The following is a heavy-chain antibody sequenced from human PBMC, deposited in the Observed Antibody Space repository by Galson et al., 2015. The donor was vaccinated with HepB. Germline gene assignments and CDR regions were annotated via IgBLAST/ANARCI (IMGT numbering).Heavy chain of an antibody. V-gene: IGHV1-8*01. J-gene: IGHJ4*02. Sequence: SVKVSCKASGYIFSNYDIHWVRQATGQGLEWMRWMNPNSGSTGYAQKFQGRVTMTGSTSISTAYMELSSLRSEDTAVYYCARGSAWSHFDNWGQGTLVSVSS. CDR1: GYIFSNYD. D-gene: IGHD6-19*01. CDR2: MNPNSGST. CDR3: ARGSAWSHFDN.